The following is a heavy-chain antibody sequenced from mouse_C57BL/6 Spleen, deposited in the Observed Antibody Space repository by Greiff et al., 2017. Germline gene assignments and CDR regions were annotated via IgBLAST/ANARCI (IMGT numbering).Heavy chain of an antibody. CDR3: ARGDIYCFDY. D-gene: IGHD1-3*01. CDR2: INPSSGYT. CDR1: GYTFTSYT. Sequence: QVQLQQSGAELARPGASVKMSCKASGYTFTSYTMHWVKQRPGQGLEWIGYINPSSGYTKYNQKFKDKATLTADKSSSTAYMQLSSLTSEDSAVYYCARGDIYCFDYWGQGTTRTVSS. V-gene: IGHV1-4*01. J-gene: IGHJ2*01.